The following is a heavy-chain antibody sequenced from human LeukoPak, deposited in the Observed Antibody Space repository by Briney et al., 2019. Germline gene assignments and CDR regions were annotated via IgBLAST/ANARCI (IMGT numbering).Heavy chain of an antibody. V-gene: IGHV1-8*01. D-gene: IGHD5-18*01. Sequence: ASVKVSCKASGYTFSSYEINWVRQATGQGLEWMGWMNPNSGNTGYAPKFQGRVTMTRDTSINTAYMELSSLRSEDTAVYYCARGRGKYSSLDYWGQGTLVTVSS. CDR2: MNPNSGNT. CDR1: GYTFSSYE. J-gene: IGHJ4*02. CDR3: ARGRGKYSSLDY.